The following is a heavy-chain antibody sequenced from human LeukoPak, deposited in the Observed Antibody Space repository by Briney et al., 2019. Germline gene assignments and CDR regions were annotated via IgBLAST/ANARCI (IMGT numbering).Heavy chain of an antibody. CDR1: GFTFSNAW. CDR2: IKSNTDGGTT. CDR3: TTGQPGSYFPFDI. D-gene: IGHD1-26*01. V-gene: IGHV3-15*01. J-gene: IGHJ3*02. Sequence: GGSLKLSCTASGFTFSNAWMSWVRQAPGQGLEWIGRIKSNTDGGTTDYAAPVKGRFTISRDDSKNTLYLQMNSLKTEDTAVYYCTTGQPGSYFPFDIWGQGTMVTVSS.